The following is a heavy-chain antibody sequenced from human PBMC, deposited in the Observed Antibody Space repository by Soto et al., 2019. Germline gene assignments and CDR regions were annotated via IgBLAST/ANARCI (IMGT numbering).Heavy chain of an antibody. CDR3: AKDVSTYYDFWSGPAPIDY. J-gene: IGHJ4*02. D-gene: IGHD3-3*01. CDR2: ISGSGGST. V-gene: IGHV3-23*01. Sequence: EVQLLESGGGLVQPGGSLRLSCAASGFTFSSYAMSWVRQAPGKGLEWVSAISGSGGSTYYADSVKGRFTISRDNSKNTLYLQMNSLRAEDTAVYYCAKDVSTYYDFWSGPAPIDYWGQGTLVTVSS. CDR1: GFTFSSYA.